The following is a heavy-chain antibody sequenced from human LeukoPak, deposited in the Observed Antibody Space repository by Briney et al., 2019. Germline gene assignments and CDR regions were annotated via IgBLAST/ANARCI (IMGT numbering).Heavy chain of an antibody. CDR3: ATPTTSYSSSWYYFDY. D-gene: IGHD6-13*01. Sequence: GASVKVSCKASGGTFSSYAISWVRQAPGQGLEWMGRIIPIFGTANYAQKFQGRVTITTDESTSTAYMELSSLRSEDTAVYYCATPTTSYSSSWYYFDYWGQGTLVTVSS. CDR1: GGTFSSYA. CDR2: IIPIFGTA. V-gene: IGHV1-69*05. J-gene: IGHJ4*02.